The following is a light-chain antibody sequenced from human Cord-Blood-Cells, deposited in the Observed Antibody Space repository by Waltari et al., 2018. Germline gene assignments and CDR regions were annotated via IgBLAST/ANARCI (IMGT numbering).Light chain of an antibody. V-gene: IGLV2-23*02. CDR1: SSDVGSYNI. CDR3: CSYAGSSTVV. CDR2: EVS. J-gene: IGLJ2*01. Sequence: QSALTQPASVSGSPGQASTISCTGTSSDVGSYNIVSWYQQHPGKAPKLLIYEVSKRPSGVSNRFSGSKSGNTASLTISGLQTEDEADYYCCSYAGSSTVVFGGGTKLTVL.